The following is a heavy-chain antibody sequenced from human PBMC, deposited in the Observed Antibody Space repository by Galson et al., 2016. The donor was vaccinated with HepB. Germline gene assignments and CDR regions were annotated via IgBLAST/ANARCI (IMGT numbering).Heavy chain of an antibody. Sequence: SVKVSCKASGYSFTSYGISWVRQAPGQGLDWMGWINPYNDNTHYTQKLQGRVTMTTDTSTSTAYMELRSLRSDDTAVYYCARAGGNGNVGSCFHWGQGTLVTVSS. V-gene: IGHV1-18*01. CDR2: INPYNDNT. J-gene: IGHJ4*02. CDR3: ARAGGNGNVGSCFH. CDR1: GYSFTSYG. D-gene: IGHD3-10*01.